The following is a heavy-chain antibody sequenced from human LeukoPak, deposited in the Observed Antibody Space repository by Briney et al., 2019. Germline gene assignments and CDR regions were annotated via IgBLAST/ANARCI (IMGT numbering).Heavy chain of an antibody. V-gene: IGHV4-59*04. D-gene: IGHD4-17*01. CDR3: GRHAAYAPFDL. Sequence: PSEALSLTCTISGASISNDYWGWVRQPPGQGLEWIGSASTYYSSSLESRVTMSIDTSKNQFSLRLTSLTVADTAVYYCGRHAAYAPFDLWGQGSLVTVSS. CDR1: GASISNDY. J-gene: IGHJ4*02. CDR2: AST.